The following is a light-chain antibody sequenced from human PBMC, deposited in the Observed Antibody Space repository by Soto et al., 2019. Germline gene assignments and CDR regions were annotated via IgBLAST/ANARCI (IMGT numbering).Light chain of an antibody. CDR3: QQYGYLVT. CDR1: QSITNNY. J-gene: IGKJ4*01. CDR2: GAS. Sequence: EIVLTQSPGTLSLSPGERATLSCRASQSITNNYLAWYQQKPGRAHRLLIYGASSRATGIPDRFSGSGSGTDFTLTISRLEPEDSAMYYCQQYGYLVTFGGGTKVDIK. V-gene: IGKV3-20*01.